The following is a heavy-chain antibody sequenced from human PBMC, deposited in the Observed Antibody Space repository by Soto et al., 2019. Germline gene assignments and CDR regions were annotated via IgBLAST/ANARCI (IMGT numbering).Heavy chain of an antibody. CDR3: ARDAIYGWGSHDY. Sequence: QVQLVQSGSEVKKPGASVRVSCKASGYTFTNDAIRWVRQAPGQGLEWMGWISVENGDTKYAQKFQGRVTMTADTSTSTVYMELRSLRSDDTAVYYCARDAIYGWGSHDYWGQGTLVTVSS. D-gene: IGHD3-10*01. CDR2: ISVENGDT. V-gene: IGHV1-18*01. J-gene: IGHJ4*02. CDR1: GYTFTNDA.